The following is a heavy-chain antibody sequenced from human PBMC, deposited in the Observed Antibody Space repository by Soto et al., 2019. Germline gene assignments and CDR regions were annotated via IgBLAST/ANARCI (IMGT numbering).Heavy chain of an antibody. CDR3: ATRSGDYVGWFDP. Sequence: PSETLSLTCTVSGCSIIGSGFHWAWIRQPPGKGLEWIGSIYYSGTANYSPSLKSRLAIDVDTSKNQFSLRLSSVTAADTAVYYCATRSGDYVGWFDPWGQGTRVTVSS. CDR1: GCSIIGSGFH. V-gene: IGHV4-39*01. D-gene: IGHD4-17*01. J-gene: IGHJ5*02. CDR2: IYYSGTA.